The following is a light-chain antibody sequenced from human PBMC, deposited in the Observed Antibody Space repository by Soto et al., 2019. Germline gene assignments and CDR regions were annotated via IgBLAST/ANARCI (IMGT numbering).Light chain of an antibody. J-gene: IGLJ1*01. Sequence: QSVLTQPASVSGSPGQSITISCTGTSSDVGGYNYVSWYQQRPGKAPKLMIYEVSNRPSGVSNRFSGSKSGNTASLTISGLQAEDEADYYYSSYTSSSTFYVFGTGTKVTVL. CDR2: EVS. CDR3: SSYTSSSTFYV. V-gene: IGLV2-14*01. CDR1: SSDVGGYNY.